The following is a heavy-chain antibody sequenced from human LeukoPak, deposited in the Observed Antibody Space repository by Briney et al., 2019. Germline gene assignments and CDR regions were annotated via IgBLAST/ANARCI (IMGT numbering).Heavy chain of an antibody. CDR3: ARATDELVVPAAIPDY. D-gene: IGHD2-2*01. J-gene: IGHJ4*02. CDR2: INPNSGGT. V-gene: IGHV1-2*04. CDR1: GYTFTGYY. Sequence: EASVKVSCKASGYTFTGYYMHWVRQAPGQGLEWMGWINPNSGGTNYAQKFQGWVTMTRDTSISTAYMELSRLRSDDTAVYYCARATDELVVPAAIPDYWGQGTLVTVSS.